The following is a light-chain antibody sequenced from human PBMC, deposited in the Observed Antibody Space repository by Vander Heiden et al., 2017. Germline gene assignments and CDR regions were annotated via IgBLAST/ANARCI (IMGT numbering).Light chain of an antibody. J-gene: IGKJ1*01. V-gene: IGKV1-12*01. CDR1: QDIRNW. CDR2: GAS. Sequence: DIQMTQSPSSVSASVGDRVTITCRASQDIRNWLAWYQQKPGKAPKVLIFGASTLQSAVPSRFSGSGSGTDFTLTIRSLQPEDFATYYCQQADSFPRTFGQGTKVDLK. CDR3: QQADSFPRT.